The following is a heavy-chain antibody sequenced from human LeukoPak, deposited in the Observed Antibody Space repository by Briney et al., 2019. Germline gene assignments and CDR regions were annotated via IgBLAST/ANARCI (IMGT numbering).Heavy chain of an antibody. CDR3: ARHGGKYSHSIDS. J-gene: IGHJ4*02. D-gene: IGHD3-16*01. Sequence: GEPLKISCQGSGNSFTNSWIGWVRQMPGKGLELLGIIYLGDSDVRYSPSFRGQVTISADKSINSAYLQWSSLKDSDTAMYYCARHGGKYSHSIDSWGQGTLVTVSS. V-gene: IGHV5-51*01. CDR1: GNSFTNSW. CDR2: IYLGDSDV.